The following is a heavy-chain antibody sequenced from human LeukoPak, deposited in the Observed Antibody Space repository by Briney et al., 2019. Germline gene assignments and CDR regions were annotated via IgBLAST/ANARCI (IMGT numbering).Heavy chain of an antibody. J-gene: IGHJ6*03. V-gene: IGHV3-30*04. CDR1: GFTFSSHA. D-gene: IGHD5-18*01. CDR3: ATTSRDTAMHPYYYYYYMDV. CDR2: ISYDGSNK. Sequence: PGGSLRLSCAASGFTFSSHAMHWVRQAPGKGLEWVAVISYDGSNKYYADSVKGRFTISRDNSKNTLYLQMNSLRAEDTAVYYCATTSRDTAMHPYYYYYYMDVWGKGTTVTVSS.